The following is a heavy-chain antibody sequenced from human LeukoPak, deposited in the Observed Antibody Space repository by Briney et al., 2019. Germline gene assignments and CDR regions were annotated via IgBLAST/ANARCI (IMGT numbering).Heavy chain of an antibody. CDR3: ARRGTSMFRGVHMGPHDGFDI. V-gene: IGHV7-4-1*02. Sequence: ASVKVSCKASGYTFTSYAMNWVRQAPGQGLEWMGWINTNTGNPTYAQGFTGRFVFSLDTSVSTAYLQISSLKAEDTAVYYCARRGTSMFRGVHMGPHDGFDIWGQGTMVTVSS. J-gene: IGHJ3*02. CDR2: INTNTGNP. D-gene: IGHD3-10*01. CDR1: GYTFTSYA.